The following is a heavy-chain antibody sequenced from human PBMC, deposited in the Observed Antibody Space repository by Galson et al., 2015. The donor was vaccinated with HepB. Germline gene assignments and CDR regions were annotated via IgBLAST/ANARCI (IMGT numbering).Heavy chain of an antibody. Sequence: SLRLSCAASGFTFSSYAMNWVRQAPGKGLEWVSGISGGGGRTHYADSVKGRFTVSRDDSKNTIFLQMHNLSAEDTAVYFCAKAPDNSGGPSPYYFDYWGQGARVTVSS. CDR1: GFTFSSYA. CDR2: ISGGGGRT. J-gene: IGHJ4*02. D-gene: IGHD6-19*01. V-gene: IGHV3-23*01. CDR3: AKAPDNSGGPSPYYFDY.